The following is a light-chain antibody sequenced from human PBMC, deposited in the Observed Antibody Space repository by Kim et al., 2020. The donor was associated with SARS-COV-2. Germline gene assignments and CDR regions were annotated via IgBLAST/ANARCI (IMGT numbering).Light chain of an antibody. J-gene: IGLJ2*01. V-gene: IGLV1-44*01. CDR2: SHN. CDR1: PSNIGSNA. CDR3: AAWDDRLNGPI. Sequence: QSVLTQPTSASETPGQRVTIFCSVGPSNIGSNAVSWYQQVPGTAPKLVIYSHNQRPSGVPDRFSGSKSGTSASLAISGLQPEDEADYFCAAWDDRLNGPIFGGGTQLTVL.